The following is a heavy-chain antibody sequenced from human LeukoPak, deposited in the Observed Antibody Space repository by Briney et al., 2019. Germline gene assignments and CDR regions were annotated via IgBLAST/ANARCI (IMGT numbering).Heavy chain of an antibody. CDR1: GFTFSSYS. J-gene: IGHJ4*02. CDR2: ISSSSSYI. CDR3: AREARYSSSWATYFDY. D-gene: IGHD6-13*01. Sequence: GGSLRLSCAASGFTFSSYSMNWFRQAPGKGLEWVSSISSSSSYIYYADSVKGRFTISRDNAKNSLYLQMNSLRAEDTAVYYCAREARYSSSWATYFDYWGQGTLVTVSS. V-gene: IGHV3-21*01.